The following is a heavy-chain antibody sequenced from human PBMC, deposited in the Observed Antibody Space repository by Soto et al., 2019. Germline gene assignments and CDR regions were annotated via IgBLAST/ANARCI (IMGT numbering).Heavy chain of an antibody. D-gene: IGHD1-26*01. J-gene: IGHJ4*02. Sequence: SETLSLTCTVSGGSISSYYWSWIRQPPGKGLEWIGYIYYSGSTNYNPSLKSRVTISVDTSKNQFSLKLSSVTAADTAVYYCARQATTTQGSYYFDYWGQGTLVTVSS. V-gene: IGHV4-59*08. CDR1: GGSISSYY. CDR2: IYYSGST. CDR3: ARQATTTQGSYYFDY.